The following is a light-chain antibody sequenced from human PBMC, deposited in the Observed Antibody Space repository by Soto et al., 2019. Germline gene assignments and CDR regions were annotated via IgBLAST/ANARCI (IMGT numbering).Light chain of an antibody. Sequence: EIFLTQSPGTLSLSPGEGTTLSCRASESVASLAWYQQKPGQAPRLLIYGASTRATGIPDRFSGSGSGTDFTLTISSLEPEDFAVYYCQQRSNWPPITFGQGTRLEIK. V-gene: IGKV3-11*01. J-gene: IGKJ5*01. CDR2: GAS. CDR3: QQRSNWPPIT. CDR1: ESVAS.